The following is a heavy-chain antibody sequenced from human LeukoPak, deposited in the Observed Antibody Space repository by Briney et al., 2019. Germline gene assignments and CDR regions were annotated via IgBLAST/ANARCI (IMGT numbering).Heavy chain of an antibody. D-gene: IGHD3-22*01. CDR1: GISLSNYG. CDR2: ISGSGGGT. V-gene: IGHV3-23*01. J-gene: IGHJ4*02. CDR3: AKRGVVIRVILVGFHKEAYYFDS. Sequence: GGSRRLSCAVSGISLSNYGMSWVRQAPGKGLEWVAGISGSGGGTNYAGSVKGRFTISRDNPKNTLYLQMNRLRAEDTAVYFCAKRGVVIRVILVGFHKEAYYFDSWGQGALVTVSS.